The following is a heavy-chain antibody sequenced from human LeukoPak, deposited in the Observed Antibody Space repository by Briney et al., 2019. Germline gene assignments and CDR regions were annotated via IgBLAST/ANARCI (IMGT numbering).Heavy chain of an antibody. V-gene: IGHV4-59*01. D-gene: IGHD6-19*01. CDR2: IYYSGST. CDR3: ARRDSSGWYYFDH. J-gene: IGHJ4*02. CDR1: GGSIRNYY. Sequence: PSETLSLTCTVSGGSIRNYYWSWIRQPPGKGLEWIGYIYYSGSTNYNPSLKSRVTISADTSKNQFSLKLSSVTAADTAVYYCARRDSSGWYYFDHWGQGTLVTVSS.